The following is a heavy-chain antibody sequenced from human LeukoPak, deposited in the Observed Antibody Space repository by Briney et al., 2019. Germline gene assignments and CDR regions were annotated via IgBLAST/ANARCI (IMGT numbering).Heavy chain of an antibody. Sequence: KTGGSLSLSCAASGFTFSDFYMNWVRQAPGKGLEWVSYISSHSSYTNYADSVKGRFTISRDNAKNSLYLQMNSLRAEDTAMYYCARGGWREPDALDIWGQGTMVTVSS. J-gene: IGHJ3*02. V-gene: IGHV3-11*05. CDR1: GFTFSDFY. CDR3: ARGGWREPDALDI. D-gene: IGHD1-14*01. CDR2: ISSHSSYT.